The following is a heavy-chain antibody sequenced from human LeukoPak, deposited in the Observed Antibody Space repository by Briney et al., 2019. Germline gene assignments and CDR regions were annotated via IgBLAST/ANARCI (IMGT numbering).Heavy chain of an antibody. CDR2: TYYRSKWYN. V-gene: IGHV6-1*01. Sequence: SQTLSLTCVISGDSVSSNSAAWNWIRQSPSRGLEWLGRTYYRSKWYNDYAVSVRSRITINPDTSKNQFSLQLNSVTPKDTAVYYCAKDWWELLIDAFDIWGQGTMVTVSS. J-gene: IGHJ3*02. CDR3: AKDWWELLIDAFDI. CDR1: GDSVSSNSAA. D-gene: IGHD1-26*01.